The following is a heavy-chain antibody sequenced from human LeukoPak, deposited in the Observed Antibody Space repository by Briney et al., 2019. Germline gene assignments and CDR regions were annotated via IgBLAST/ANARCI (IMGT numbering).Heavy chain of an antibody. V-gene: IGHV4-38-2*02. CDR1: GYSISSGYY. J-gene: IGHJ6*03. CDR2: IYHSGRT. Sequence: PSETLSLTCTVSGYSISSGYYWGWIRQPPGKGLEWIGSIYHSGRTFYNPSLKSRVTISVDTSKNQFSLKLTSVTAADTAVYYCAREPSYSSSWYGSYYYYYMDVWGKGTTVTISS. CDR3: AREPSYSSSWYGSYYYYYMDV. D-gene: IGHD6-13*01.